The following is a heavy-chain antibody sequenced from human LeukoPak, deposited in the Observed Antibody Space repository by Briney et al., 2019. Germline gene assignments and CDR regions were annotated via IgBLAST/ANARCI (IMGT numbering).Heavy chain of an antibody. J-gene: IGHJ4*02. D-gene: IGHD2-15*01. CDR1: GFTFSNYD. Sequence: PGGSLRLSCAASGFTFSNYDMHWVRQATGKGLEWVSAIGTAGDTYYQGSVRGRFTMSRENAKNSLYLQMNSLTAGDTAVYYCARGADTHFDNWGQGILVTVSS. V-gene: IGHV3-13*04. CDR2: IGTAGDT. CDR3: ARGADTHFDN.